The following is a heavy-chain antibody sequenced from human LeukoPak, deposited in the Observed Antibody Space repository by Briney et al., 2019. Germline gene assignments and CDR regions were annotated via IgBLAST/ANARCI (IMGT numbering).Heavy chain of an antibody. CDR1: GGSMSRYY. D-gene: IGHD6-19*01. V-gene: IGHV4-4*07. CDR3: ARDLPPGYSSGQHDAFDI. CDR2: IYTSGST. J-gene: IGHJ3*02. Sequence: PSETLSLTCIVSGGSMSRYYWSWIRQPAGKGLEWIGRIYTSGSTEYNPSLKSRVTISVDTSKNQFSLKLSSVTAADTAVYYCARDLPPGYSSGQHDAFDIWGQGTMVTVSS.